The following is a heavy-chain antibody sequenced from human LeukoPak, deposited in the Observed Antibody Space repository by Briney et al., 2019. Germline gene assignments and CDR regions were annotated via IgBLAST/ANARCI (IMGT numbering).Heavy chain of an antibody. CDR1: GYTFTGYY. CDR3: ARDHLGVVVVPAAISLAPYFHY. CDR2: INLNNGGT. D-gene: IGHD2-2*01. Sequence: GASVKVSCTASGYTFTGYYIYWVRQAHGQGLEWMGWINLNNGGTNYAQKFQGRVTMTRDTSISTAYMELSRLSSDDTAVYYCARDHLGVVVVPAAISLAPYFHYWGQRTLVTVSS. V-gene: IGHV1-2*02. J-gene: IGHJ4*02.